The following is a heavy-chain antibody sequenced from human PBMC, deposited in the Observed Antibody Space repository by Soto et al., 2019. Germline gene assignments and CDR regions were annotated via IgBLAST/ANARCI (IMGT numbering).Heavy chain of an antibody. V-gene: IGHV3-21*01. D-gene: IGHD2-2*01. CDR1: GFTFSSYS. CDR2: ISSSSSYI. Sequence: PGGSLRLSCAASGFTFSSYSMNWVRQAPGKGLEWVSSISSSSSYIYYADSVKGRFTISRDNAKNSLYLQMNSLRAEDTAVYYCATRSRFSYCSSTSCYASLGIAAAGSDYWGQGT. CDR3: ATRSRFSYCSSTSCYASLGIAAAGSDY. J-gene: IGHJ4*02.